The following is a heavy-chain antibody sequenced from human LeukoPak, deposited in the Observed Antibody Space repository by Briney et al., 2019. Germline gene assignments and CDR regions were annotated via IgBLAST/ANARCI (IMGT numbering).Heavy chain of an antibody. CDR1: GGSISSSSYS. CDR3: VRVGYSSGWHNFDY. Sequence: SETLSLTCTVSGGSISSSSYSWGWIRQPPVKGLEWIGSLSYSGSTYYNPSLRSRVTISVDTSRNQLSQKLSSVTAADTAVYYCVRVGYSSGWHNFDYWGQGTLVTVSS. J-gene: IGHJ4*02. V-gene: IGHV4-39*07. D-gene: IGHD6-19*01. CDR2: LSYSGST.